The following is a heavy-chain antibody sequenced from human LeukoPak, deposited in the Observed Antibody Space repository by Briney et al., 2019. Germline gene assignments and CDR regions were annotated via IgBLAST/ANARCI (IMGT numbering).Heavy chain of an antibody. CDR2: IYYSGST. CDR3: AREDSDDYGDAFDI. D-gene: IGHD4-17*01. V-gene: IGHV4-59*01. CDR1: GGSISSYY. J-gene: IGHJ3*02. Sequence: PSETLSLTCTVSGGSISSYYWSWIRQPPGKGLEWIGYIYYSGSTNYNPSLKSRVTISVDTSKNQFSLKLSPVTAADTAVYYCAREDSDDYGDAFDIWGQGTMVTVSS.